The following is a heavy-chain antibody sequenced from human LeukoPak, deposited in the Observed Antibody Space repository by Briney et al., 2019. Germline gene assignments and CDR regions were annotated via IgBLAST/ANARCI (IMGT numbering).Heavy chain of an antibody. CDR2: ISPFNGNT. Sequence: ASVKVSCKASGYSFTSYGISWVRQAPGQGLEWMGWISPFNGNTNYVQKFQGGVTMTTETSTSTAYMELRSLSSDDTAVYYCARDLDIVVIRAALRHYGMDVWGQGTTVTVSS. CDR3: ARDLDIVVIRAALRHYGMDV. CDR1: GYSFTSYG. D-gene: IGHD2-2*01. J-gene: IGHJ6*02. V-gene: IGHV1-18*01.